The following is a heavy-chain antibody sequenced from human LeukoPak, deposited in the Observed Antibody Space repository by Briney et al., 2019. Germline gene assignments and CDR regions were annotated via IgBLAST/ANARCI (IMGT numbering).Heavy chain of an antibody. D-gene: IGHD3-22*01. Sequence: GGSLRLSCAASGFNFSSYWMSWVRQAPGKGLEWVANIKQDGSEKYYVDSVKGRFTISRDNAKNSLYLQMNSLRAEDTAVYYCAKDRAEITMIVGDWGQGTLVTVSS. V-gene: IGHV3-7*01. CDR2: IKQDGSEK. CDR3: AKDRAEITMIVGD. J-gene: IGHJ4*02. CDR1: GFNFSSYW.